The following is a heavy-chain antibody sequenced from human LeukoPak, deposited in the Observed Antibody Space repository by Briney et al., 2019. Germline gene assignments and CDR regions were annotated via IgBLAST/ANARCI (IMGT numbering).Heavy chain of an antibody. J-gene: IGHJ4*02. D-gene: IGHD2-15*01. V-gene: IGHV4-4*02. Sequence: SGTLSLTCAVSSGSISSSNWWSWVRQPPGKGLEWIGEINHSGNTHYNPSLKSRVNISVDRSKNQFSLRLSSVTAADTAVYYCVREGCSGGSCYFDYWGQGTLVTVSS. CDR1: SGSISSSNW. CDR2: INHSGNT. CDR3: VREGCSGGSCYFDY.